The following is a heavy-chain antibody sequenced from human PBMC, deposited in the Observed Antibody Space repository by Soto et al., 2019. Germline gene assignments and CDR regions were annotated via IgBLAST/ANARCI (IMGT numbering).Heavy chain of an antibody. Sequence: ASVKVSCKASGYTFTSYGIIWVRQAPGQGLEWMGWISAYNGNTNYAQKLQGRVTMTTDTSTSTAYMQLRSLRSDDTAVYYCARDLGVTIFGVVIRSYYYGMDVWGQGTTVTVSS. CDR2: ISAYNGNT. J-gene: IGHJ6*02. D-gene: IGHD3-3*01. CDR1: GYTFTSYG. CDR3: ARDLGVTIFGVVIRSYYYGMDV. V-gene: IGHV1-18*04.